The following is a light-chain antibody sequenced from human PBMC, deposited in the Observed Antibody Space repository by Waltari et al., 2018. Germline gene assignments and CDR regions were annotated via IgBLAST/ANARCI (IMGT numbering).Light chain of an antibody. J-gene: IGKJ1*01. Sequence: IVLTQSPGTLSLSLGERATLSCRTSQNAYNTYLAWYQQKPGQAPRVLMYSASSRAPGIPDRFRGSGSGTEFTLTISRLEPEDFAVYYCQYYDNYKWTFGQGTKVEIK. CDR1: QNAYNTY. V-gene: IGKV3-20*01. CDR2: SAS. CDR3: QYYDNYKWT.